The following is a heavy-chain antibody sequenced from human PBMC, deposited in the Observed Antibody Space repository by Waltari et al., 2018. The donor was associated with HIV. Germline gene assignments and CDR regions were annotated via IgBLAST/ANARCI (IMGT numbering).Heavy chain of an antibody. CDR1: GASLINHF. CDR3: ARASVANRYFDF. V-gene: IGHV4-34*01. J-gene: IGHJ4*02. Sequence: QVQLQQWGAGLLRPSETLSRTCAVYGASLINHFWSWIRPSPGKGLEWIGDIDYGGSTNYNPALKSRVTISVDTSKNEFSLKVTSVTAADTAVYYCARASVANRYFDFWGQGALVTVSS. D-gene: IGHD5-12*01. CDR2: IDYGGST.